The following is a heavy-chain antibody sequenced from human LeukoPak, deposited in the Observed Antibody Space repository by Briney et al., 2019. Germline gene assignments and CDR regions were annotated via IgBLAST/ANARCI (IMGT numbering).Heavy chain of an antibody. Sequence: GGSLRLSCAASGFTFSSYWMHWVRQAPGKGLVWVSRINSDGSSTSYADSVKGRFTISRDNAKNTLYLQMNSLRADDTSVYYCARVQGHPPNGLDIWGQGTMVTVSS. V-gene: IGHV3-74*01. CDR1: GFTFSSYW. J-gene: IGHJ3*02. D-gene: IGHD2-8*01. CDR2: INSDGSST. CDR3: ARVQGHPPNGLDI.